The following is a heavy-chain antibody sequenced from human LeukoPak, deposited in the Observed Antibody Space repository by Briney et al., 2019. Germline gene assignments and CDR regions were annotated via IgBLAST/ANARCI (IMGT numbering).Heavy chain of an antibody. J-gene: IGHJ6*03. V-gene: IGHV3-30*02. Sequence: GGSLRLSCAASGFTFVSYGMHWVRQAPGKGLEWVAFLRYDGSDKYYADSVKGRFTISRDNAKNSLYLQMNSLRDEDTAVYYCASSGIAARRRAYYYMDVWGKGITVTVSS. CDR1: GFTFVSYG. D-gene: IGHD6-6*01. CDR3: ASSGIAARRRAYYYMDV. CDR2: LRYDGSDK.